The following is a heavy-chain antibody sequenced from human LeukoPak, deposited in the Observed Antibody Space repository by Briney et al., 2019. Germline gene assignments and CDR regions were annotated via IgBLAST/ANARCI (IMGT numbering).Heavy chain of an antibody. CDR1: GFTFSSYA. CDR2: ISVGGGST. V-gene: IGHV3-23*01. J-gene: IGHJ6*02. D-gene: IGHD5-18*01. Sequence: SGGSLRLSCAASGFTFSSYAMSWVRQAPGKGLEWVSAISVGGGSTYSADSVKGRFTISRDNSKNTLYLQMNSLRAEDTAVYYCAKLLAAMVYNGMDVWGQGTTVTVSS. CDR3: AKLLAAMVYNGMDV.